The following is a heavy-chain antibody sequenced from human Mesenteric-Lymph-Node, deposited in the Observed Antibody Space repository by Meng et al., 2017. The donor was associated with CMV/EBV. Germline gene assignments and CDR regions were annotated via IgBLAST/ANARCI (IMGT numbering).Heavy chain of an antibody. D-gene: IGHD1-14*01. CDR1: GDFISSSNG. J-gene: IGHJ2*01. CDR2: IYYSGSI. Sequence: LTCAVSGDFISSSNGWGWIRQRQGKGLEWIGYIYYSGSIYYNPSLKSRVTMSVDTSKNQFSLKLSSVTAVDTAVYYCARYRDWFFDLWGRGTLVTVSS. CDR3: ARYRDWFFDL. V-gene: IGHV4-28*02.